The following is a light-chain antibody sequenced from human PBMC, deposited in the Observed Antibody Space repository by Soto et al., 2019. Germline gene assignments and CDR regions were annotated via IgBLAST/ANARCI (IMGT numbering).Light chain of an antibody. CDR2: GVS. CDR3: QQYGSSPWT. Sequence: ALTQSPGTLSSSPGERATLSCRASQSVSNNLAWFQQKPGQVPRLLIYGVSSRATGIPDRFSGSGSGTDFTLTISRLEPEDFAVCYCQQYGSSPWTFGQGTKVDIK. V-gene: IGKV3-20*01. CDR1: QSVSNN. J-gene: IGKJ1*01.